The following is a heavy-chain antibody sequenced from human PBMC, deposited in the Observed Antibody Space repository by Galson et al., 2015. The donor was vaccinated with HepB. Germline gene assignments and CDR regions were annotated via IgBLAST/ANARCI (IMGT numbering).Heavy chain of an antibody. CDR2: ISSSSSYI. CDR1: GFTFSSYS. J-gene: IGHJ3*02. V-gene: IGHV3-21*01. Sequence: SLRLSCAASGFTFSSYSMNWVRQAPGKGLEWVSSISSSSSYIYYADSVKGRFTISRDNAKNSLYLQMNSLRAEDTAVYYCARDYSFNGVGATSAFDIWGQGTMVTVSS. D-gene: IGHD1-26*01. CDR3: ARDYSFNGVGATSAFDI.